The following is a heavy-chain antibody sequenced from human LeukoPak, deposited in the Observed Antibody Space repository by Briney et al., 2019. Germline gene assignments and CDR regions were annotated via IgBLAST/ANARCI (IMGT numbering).Heavy chain of an antibody. CDR1: VFTFSSYA. J-gene: IGHJ4*02. CDR3: AKMVRVVINRGAIDY. CDR2: LSGSGGRK. D-gene: IGHD3-10*01. Sequence: GGSLRLSCAASVFTFSSYAMRWVRQAPGKGLEWVSALSGSGGRKYYADSVKGRFPNSRDNSKNTLYRQMNRLRVEDRAVYYCAKMVRVVINRGAIDYWGQGTLVTVSS. V-gene: IGHV3-23*01.